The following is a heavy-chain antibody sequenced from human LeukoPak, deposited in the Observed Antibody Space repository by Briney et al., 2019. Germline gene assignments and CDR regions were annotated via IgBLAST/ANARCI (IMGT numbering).Heavy chain of an antibody. D-gene: IGHD6-13*01. Sequence: NPSQTLSLTCTVSGGSIRSGSYYWSWIRQPAGKGLEWIGRIYTSGSTNYDPSLKSRVTISVDTSKNQFSLKLSSVTAADTAVYYCARAREGAAAGPRMNWFDPWGQGTLVTVSS. V-gene: IGHV4-61*02. J-gene: IGHJ5*02. CDR2: IYTSGST. CDR1: GGSIRSGSYY. CDR3: ARAREGAAAGPRMNWFDP.